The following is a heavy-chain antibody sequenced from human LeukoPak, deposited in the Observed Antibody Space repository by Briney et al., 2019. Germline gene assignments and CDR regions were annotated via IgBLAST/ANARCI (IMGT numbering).Heavy chain of an antibody. V-gene: IGHV3-64*01. D-gene: IGHD3-3*01. Sequence: PGGSLRLSCAASGFTFSSYAMHWVRQAPGKGLEYVSAIISNGGSTYYANSVKGRLTISRENSKNTLYLQMGSLRAEDMAVYYCARGTYDFWSGYNWFDPWGQGTLVTVSS. CDR3: ARGTYDFWSGYNWFDP. CDR2: IISNGGST. CDR1: GFTFSSYA. J-gene: IGHJ5*02.